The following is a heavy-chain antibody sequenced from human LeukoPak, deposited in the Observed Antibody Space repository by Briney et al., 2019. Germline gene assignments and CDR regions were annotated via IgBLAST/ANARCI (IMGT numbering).Heavy chain of an antibody. V-gene: IGHV4-4*02. CDR2: IYHSGST. CDR1: GGSISSSNR. J-gene: IGHJ5*02. Sequence: SGTLSLTCAVSGGSISSSNRWSWVRQPPGKGLEWIGEIYHSGSTNYNPSLKSRVTISVDKSKNQFSLKLSSVTAADTAVYYCAGAEGRYYYDSSGYSDWFDPWGQGTLVTVSS. D-gene: IGHD3-22*01. CDR3: AGAEGRYYYDSSGYSDWFDP.